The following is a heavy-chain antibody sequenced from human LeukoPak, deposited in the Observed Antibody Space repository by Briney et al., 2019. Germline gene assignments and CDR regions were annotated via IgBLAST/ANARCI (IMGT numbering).Heavy chain of an antibody. V-gene: IGHV3-20*01. Sequence: GGSLRLSCAASGFTFDDYAMHWVRQAPGKGLEWVSGINWNGGSTGYADSVKGRFTISKDNAKNSLYLQMNSLRAEDTALYHCARAARNWFDPWGQGTLVTVSS. CDR2: INWNGGST. J-gene: IGHJ5*02. CDR1: GFTFDDYA. CDR3: ARAARNWFDP. D-gene: IGHD6-25*01.